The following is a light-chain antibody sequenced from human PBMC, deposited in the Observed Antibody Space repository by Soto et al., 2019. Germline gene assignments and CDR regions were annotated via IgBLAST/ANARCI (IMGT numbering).Light chain of an antibody. CDR1: QSVSSSY. J-gene: IGKJ1*01. V-gene: IGKV3-20*01. CDR3: QQFCSSLWT. CDR2: GAS. Sequence: ENVLTQSPGTLSLSPGERATLSCRASQSVSSSYLAWYQQKPGQAPRLLIYGASSRATGIPDRFSGSGSGTDFTLTISRLEPEDVAVYYCQQFCSSLWTFGQGTRVEI.